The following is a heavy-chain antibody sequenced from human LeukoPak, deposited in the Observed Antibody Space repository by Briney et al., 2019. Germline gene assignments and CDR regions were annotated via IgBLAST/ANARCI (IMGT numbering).Heavy chain of an antibody. CDR3: ARGRFRYYYDSSGSRKYYFDY. CDR2: MNPNSGNT. Sequence: ASVTVSCKASGYTFTSYVFNWVRQATGQGLEWMGWMNPNSGNTGYAQKFQGRLTMTRNTSISTTYMELSSLRSEDTAVYYCARGRFRYYYDSSGSRKYYFDYWGQGTLVTVS. J-gene: IGHJ4*02. D-gene: IGHD3-22*01. CDR1: GYTFTSYV. V-gene: IGHV1-8*01.